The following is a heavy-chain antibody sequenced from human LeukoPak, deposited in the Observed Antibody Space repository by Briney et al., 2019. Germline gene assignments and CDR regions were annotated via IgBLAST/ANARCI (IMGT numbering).Heavy chain of an antibody. CDR3: ARGGSSGRYTLDY. D-gene: IGHD6-19*01. V-gene: IGHV1-2*06. CDR1: GYTFTGYY. J-gene: IGHJ4*02. Sequence: ASVKVSCKPSGYTFTGYYIHWVRQAPGQGLEWMGLINPNSVVTNYAQKSQGRVTMTRDTTISTAYMELSSLTSDDTAVYYCARGGSSGRYTLDYWGQGTLVTVSS. CDR2: INPNSVVT.